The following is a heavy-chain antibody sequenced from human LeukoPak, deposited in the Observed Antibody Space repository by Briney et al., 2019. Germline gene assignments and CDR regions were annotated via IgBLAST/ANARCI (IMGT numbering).Heavy chain of an antibody. V-gene: IGHV3-21*01. J-gene: IGHJ4*02. CDR1: GFTFSSYS. Sequence: PGGSLRLSCTASGFTFSSYSMDWVRQAPGKGLEWVSSISSSSTYIYYADPVKGRFTISRDNAKNSLYLQMNSLRVEDTAVYYCARVGGGGFTVTTWIDYWGQGTLVTVSS. CDR2: ISSSSTYI. CDR3: ARVGGGGFTVTTWIDY. D-gene: IGHD4-17*01.